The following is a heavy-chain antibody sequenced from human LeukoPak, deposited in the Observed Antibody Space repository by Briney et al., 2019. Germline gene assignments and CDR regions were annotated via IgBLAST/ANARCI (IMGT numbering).Heavy chain of an antibody. Sequence: SETLSLTCTVSGGFISSDYWTWIRQPAGKGLEWIGRIYISGNAYYNPSLKSRVTMSLDTSKNRFSLNLSSVTAADTAVYYCARAKYTTLPSAFDVWGQGTMVTVSS. V-gene: IGHV4-4*07. CDR2: IYISGNA. CDR1: GGFISSDY. J-gene: IGHJ3*01. D-gene: IGHD1-1*01. CDR3: ARAKYTTLPSAFDV.